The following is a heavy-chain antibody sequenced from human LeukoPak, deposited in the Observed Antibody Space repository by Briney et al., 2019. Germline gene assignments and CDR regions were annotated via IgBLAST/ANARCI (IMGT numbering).Heavy chain of an antibody. J-gene: IGHJ6*02. D-gene: IGHD3-10*01. CDR2: ISSSSSYI. CDR3: ARPYGSGGPYEWYYGMDV. V-gene: IGHV3-21*01. CDR1: GFTFSSYS. Sequence: GGSLRLSCAASGFTFSSYSMNWVRQAPGKGLEWVSSISSSSSYIYYADSVKGRFTISRDNAKNSLYLQMNSLRAEDTAVYYCARPYGSGGPYEWYYGMDVWGQGTTVTVSS.